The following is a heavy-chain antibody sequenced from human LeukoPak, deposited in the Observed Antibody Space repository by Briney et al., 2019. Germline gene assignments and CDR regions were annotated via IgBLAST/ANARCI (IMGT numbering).Heavy chain of an antibody. V-gene: IGHV1-2*02. Sequence: ASVKVSCKASGYTFPGYYMDWVRQAPGQGLEWMGWNNPNSGGTNYAQKFQGRVTMTRDTSISTAYMELSRLRSDDTAVYYCAREHSSSSGKVFDYWGQGTLVTVSS. CDR1: GYTFPGYY. CDR3: AREHSSSSGKVFDY. D-gene: IGHD6-6*01. CDR2: NNPNSGGT. J-gene: IGHJ4*02.